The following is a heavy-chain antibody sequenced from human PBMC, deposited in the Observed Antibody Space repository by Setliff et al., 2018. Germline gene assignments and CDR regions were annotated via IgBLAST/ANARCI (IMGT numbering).Heavy chain of an antibody. CDR1: GFTFSSYG. CDR3: AKVSYYYDSSGLIDY. Sequence: PGGSLRLSCAASGFTFSSYGMHWVRQAPGKGLEWVAFIRYDGSNKYYADSVKGRFTISRDNVKNSLFLQMNSLRAEDTAVYYCAKVSYYYDSSGLIDYWGQGTLVTVSS. CDR2: IRYDGSNK. D-gene: IGHD3-22*01. V-gene: IGHV3-30*02. J-gene: IGHJ4*02.